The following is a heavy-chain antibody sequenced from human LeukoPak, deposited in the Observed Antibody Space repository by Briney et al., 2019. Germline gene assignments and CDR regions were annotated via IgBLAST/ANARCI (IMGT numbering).Heavy chain of an antibody. Sequence: PGGSLRLSCAASGFTFSNAWMSWVRQAPGKGLEWVAVISYDGSNKYYADSVKGRFTISRDNSKNTLYLQMNSLRAEDAAVYYCAAPDYGDYWGQGTLVTVSS. V-gene: IGHV3-30*03. CDR3: AAPDYGDY. J-gene: IGHJ4*02. CDR1: GFTFSNAW. CDR2: ISYDGSNK.